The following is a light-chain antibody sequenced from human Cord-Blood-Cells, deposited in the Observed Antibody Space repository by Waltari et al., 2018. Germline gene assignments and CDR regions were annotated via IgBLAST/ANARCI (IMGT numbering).Light chain of an antibody. V-gene: IGKV3-15*01. J-gene: IGKJ4*01. Sequence: EIVLTQSPATLYVSPGERATLSCRASQSVSSNLAWYQQKPGRAPRLLLYAASTRATAIPARCSGSGSGAEFTLTISSLQSEDFAVYYCCQYNNRPPLTFGGGTKVEIK. CDR3: CQYNNRPPLT. CDR1: QSVSSN. CDR2: AAS.